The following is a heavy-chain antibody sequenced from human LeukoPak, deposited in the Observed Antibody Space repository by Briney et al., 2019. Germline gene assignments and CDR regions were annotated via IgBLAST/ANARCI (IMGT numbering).Heavy chain of an antibody. J-gene: IGHJ4*02. Sequence: SETLSLTCTVSGGSLSSYYWSWIRQPAGKGLEWIGRIYTSGSTNYNPSLKSRVTMSVDTSKNQFSLKLSSVTAADTAVYYWERDMLWYPFDYWGQRTLVTVSS. D-gene: IGHD2-8*01. CDR3: ERDMLWYPFDY. V-gene: IGHV4-4*07. CDR1: GGSLSSYY. CDR2: IYTSGST.